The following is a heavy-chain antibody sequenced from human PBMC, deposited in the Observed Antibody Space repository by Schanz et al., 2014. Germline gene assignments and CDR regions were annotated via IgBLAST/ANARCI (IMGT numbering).Heavy chain of an antibody. V-gene: IGHV3-23*01. D-gene: IGHD6-13*01. CDR2: ISGSGGST. J-gene: IGHJ5*01. Sequence: EVQLLESGGGLVQPGGSLRLSCAASGLTFSSYAMSWVRQAPGKGLEWVSAISGSGGSTYYADSVRGRFTMSRDNSKNTVHLQMSSLRVEDTAVYYCAKSQGSSFDSWGQGTLVTVSS. CDR3: AKSQGSSFDS. CDR1: GLTFSSYA.